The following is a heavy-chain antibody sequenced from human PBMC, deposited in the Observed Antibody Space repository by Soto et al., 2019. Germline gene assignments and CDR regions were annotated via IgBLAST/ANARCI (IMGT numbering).Heavy chain of an antibody. CDR3: ARRGRYGSGSYFGY. D-gene: IGHD3-10*01. Sequence: QVQLQQWGAGLLKPSETLSLTCAVYGGSFSGYYWSWIRQTPGKGLEWIGEINHSGSTNYNPSLKSRVTISGDTSKNQFSLKLSSVTAADTAVYYCARRGRYGSGSYFGYWGQGTLVTVSS. CDR2: INHSGST. V-gene: IGHV4-34*01. J-gene: IGHJ4*02. CDR1: GGSFSGYY.